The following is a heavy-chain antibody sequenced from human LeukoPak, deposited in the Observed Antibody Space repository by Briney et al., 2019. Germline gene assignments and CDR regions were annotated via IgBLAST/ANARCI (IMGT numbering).Heavy chain of an antibody. Sequence: SETLSLTCTVYGGSFSGYYWSWIRQPPGKGLEWIGEINHSGSTNYNPSLKSRVTISVDTSKNQFSLKLSSVTAADTAVYYCARGGEAARHFDYWGQGTLVTVSS. V-gene: IGHV4-34*01. CDR3: ARGGEAARHFDY. CDR1: GGSFSGYY. CDR2: INHSGST. D-gene: IGHD6-6*01. J-gene: IGHJ4*02.